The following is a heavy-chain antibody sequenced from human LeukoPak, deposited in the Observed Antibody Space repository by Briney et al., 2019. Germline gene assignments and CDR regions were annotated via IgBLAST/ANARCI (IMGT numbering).Heavy chain of an antibody. CDR3: ATDYYDSSGYLFDY. Sequence: GGSLRLSCAASGFTVSSTYMSWVRQAPGKGLEWVSVIESGGRTYYADSVKGRFTISRDNAKNSLYLQMNSLRAEDTAVYYCATDYYDSSGYLFDYWGQGTLVTVSS. CDR1: GFTVSSTY. CDR2: IESGGRT. J-gene: IGHJ4*02. D-gene: IGHD3-22*01. V-gene: IGHV3-66*01.